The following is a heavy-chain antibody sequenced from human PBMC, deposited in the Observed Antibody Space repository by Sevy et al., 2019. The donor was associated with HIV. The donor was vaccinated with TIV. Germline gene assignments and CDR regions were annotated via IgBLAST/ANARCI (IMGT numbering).Heavy chain of an antibody. Sequence: GGSLRLSCVVSGFTFRSYTMTWVRQAPGKGLEWVSTITGSGDKIYYADSVKGRFTISRDNSRNTLYVQMNSLRAEDTAVYYCAKGFCSGGTCPRGYYYYGMDVWGQGTTVTVSS. D-gene: IGHD2-15*01. CDR2: ITGSGDKI. J-gene: IGHJ6*02. CDR1: GFTFRSYT. CDR3: AKGFCSGGTCPRGYYYYGMDV. V-gene: IGHV3-23*01.